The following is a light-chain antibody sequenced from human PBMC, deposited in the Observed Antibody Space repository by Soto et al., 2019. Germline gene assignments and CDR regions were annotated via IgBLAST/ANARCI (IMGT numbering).Light chain of an antibody. CDR2: GAS. J-gene: IGKJ4*01. Sequence: EILMTQSPATLSVSPGERATLSCRANQDVNIYLAWYQQKHGQAPRLLISGASTRATGIPARFSGSGSGTEFTLTISSLQSEDVAVYYCQQYGKWPLTFGGGTNVEIK. CDR1: QDVNIY. CDR3: QQYGKWPLT. V-gene: IGKV3D-15*01.